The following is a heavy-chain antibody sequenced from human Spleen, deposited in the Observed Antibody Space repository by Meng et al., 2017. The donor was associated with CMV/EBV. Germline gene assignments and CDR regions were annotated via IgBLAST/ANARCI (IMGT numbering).Heavy chain of an antibody. CDR2: ISGSGGST. J-gene: IGHJ6*02. CDR3: PTDYSSSRTYYYYGMDV. D-gene: IGHD6-6*01. Sequence: GGSLRLSCAASGYTFSSYALSWVRQAPGKGLEWVSAISGSGGSTYYADSMNGRFTFSRENSKNTLYLQMNSLRAEDTAVCYCPTDYSSSRTYYYYGMDVWGQGPTVTVSS. CDR1: GYTFSSYA. V-gene: IGHV3-23*01.